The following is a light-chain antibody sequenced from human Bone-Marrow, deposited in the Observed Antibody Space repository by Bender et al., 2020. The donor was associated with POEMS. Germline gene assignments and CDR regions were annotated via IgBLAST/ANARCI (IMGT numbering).Light chain of an antibody. V-gene: IGLV2-11*01. CDR3: CSYAGSYPWV. J-gene: IGLJ3*02. Sequence: QSALTQPPSASGSPGQSVAISCTGTSSDVGGYNFVSWYQQHPGKAPKLIIYDVSNRPSGVSSRFSGSKSGNTASLTISGLQAEDETDYYCCSYAGSYPWVFGGGTKLTVL. CDR2: DVS. CDR1: SSDVGGYNF.